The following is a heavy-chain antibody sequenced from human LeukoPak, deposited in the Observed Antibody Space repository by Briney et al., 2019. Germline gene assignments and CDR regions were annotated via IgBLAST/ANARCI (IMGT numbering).Heavy chain of an antibody. J-gene: IGHJ5*02. D-gene: IGHD2-15*01. CDR2: ISSSSSTI. CDR3: ARQRLGGYCSGGSCYPGANXFDP. Sequence: PGGSLRLSCAASGFTFSSYSMNWVRQAPGKGPEWVSYISSSSSTIYYADSVKGRFTISRDNAKNSLYLQMNSLRAEDTAVYYCARQRLGGYCSGGSCYPGANXFDPWGXXXLVTASS. CDR1: GFTFSSYS. V-gene: IGHV3-48*01.